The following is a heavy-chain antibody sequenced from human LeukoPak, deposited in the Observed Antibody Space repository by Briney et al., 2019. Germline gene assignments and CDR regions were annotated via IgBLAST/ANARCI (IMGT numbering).Heavy chain of an antibody. D-gene: IGHD6-6*01. CDR1: GFTFSSYS. J-gene: IGHJ4*02. V-gene: IGHV3-48*01. Sequence: PGGSLRLSCAASGFTFSSYSMNWVRQAPGKGLEWVSYISSSSSTIYYADSVKGRFTISRDNAKNSLYLQMNSLRAEDTAVYYCARAPRRLSIAAGYYFDYWGQGTLVTVSS. CDR3: ARAPRRLSIAAGYYFDY. CDR2: ISSSSSTI.